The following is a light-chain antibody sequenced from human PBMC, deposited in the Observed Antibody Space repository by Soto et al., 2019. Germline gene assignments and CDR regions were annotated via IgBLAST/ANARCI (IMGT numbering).Light chain of an antibody. V-gene: IGLV2-14*01. CDR2: DVS. CDR1: SSDVGGYNY. J-gene: IGLJ1*01. Sequence: QSVLTQPASVSGSPGQSITISCTGTSSDVGGYNYVSWYQQHPGKAPKLMIYDVSNWPSGVSNRFSGSKSGNTASLTISGLQAEDEADYYCSSYTSSSTFFGTGTKVTVL. CDR3: SSYTSSSTF.